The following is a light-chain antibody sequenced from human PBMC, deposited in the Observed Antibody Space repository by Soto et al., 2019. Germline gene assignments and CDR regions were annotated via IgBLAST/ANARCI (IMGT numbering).Light chain of an antibody. V-gene: IGKV3-15*01. CDR3: QQYNNWPLT. Sequence: ETVMTQSPATLSASPGESATLSCRASQSVNSDLAWYQQIPGQAPRLLIYSASTGATGGPARFSGSGSGTEFTLTISSLQSEDFAIYYCQQYNNWPLTFGGGNKVEI. CDR1: QSVNSD. J-gene: IGKJ4*01. CDR2: SAS.